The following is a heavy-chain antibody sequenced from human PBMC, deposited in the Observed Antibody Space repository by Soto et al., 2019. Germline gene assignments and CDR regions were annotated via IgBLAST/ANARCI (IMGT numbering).Heavy chain of an antibody. J-gene: IGHJ4*02. Sequence: ETLSPTFTFSGYSIPSYYWNWIRESPGKGLEWIGYFYYSGSTDYNPSLRSRVTISAATSKNQFSLKLRSVTAAGTAVYYCARGLVRGVDYYFDSWGQGTLVTVSS. CDR2: FYYSGST. V-gene: IGHV4-59*01. CDR3: ARGLVRGVDYYFDS. D-gene: IGHD3-10*02. CDR1: GYSIPSYY.